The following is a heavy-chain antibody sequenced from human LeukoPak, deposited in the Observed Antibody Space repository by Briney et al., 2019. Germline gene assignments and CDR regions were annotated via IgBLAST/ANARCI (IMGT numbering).Heavy chain of an antibody. CDR3: ARESYDSSGYYPGY. Sequence: ASVKVSCKAPGYTFTSYGISWVRQAPGQGLEWMGWISAYNGNTNYAQKLQGRVTMTTGTSTSTAYMELRSLRSDDTAVYYCARESYDSSGYYPGYWGQGTLVTVSS. CDR1: GYTFTSYG. V-gene: IGHV1-18*01. D-gene: IGHD3-22*01. J-gene: IGHJ4*02. CDR2: ISAYNGNT.